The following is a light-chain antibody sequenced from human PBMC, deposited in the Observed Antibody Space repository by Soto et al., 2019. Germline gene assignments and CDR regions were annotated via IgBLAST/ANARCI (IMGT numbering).Light chain of an antibody. J-gene: IGKJ5*01. CDR1: QSLSSNH. CDR2: GTS. Sequence: EIVLTPSPGTLSLSPGERAALSCRASQSLSSNHLGWYFAWYQQNPGQTPRLLIYGTSSRATGIPDRFSGSGSGTDFTLIIIRLEPEDFAVYYLQHYGSSHPITFVQGTRLEIK. V-gene: IGKV3-20*01. CDR3: QHYGSSHPIT.